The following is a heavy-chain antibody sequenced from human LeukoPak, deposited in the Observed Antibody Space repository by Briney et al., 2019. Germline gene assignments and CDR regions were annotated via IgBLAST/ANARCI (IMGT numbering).Heavy chain of an antibody. CDR1: GFTFSSYA. D-gene: IGHD6-19*01. CDR2: ISGSGGST. CDR3: AKKTEKWLFNPPFDY. V-gene: IGHV3-23*01. J-gene: IGHJ4*02. Sequence: GGSLRLSCAASGFTFSSYAMHWVRQAPGKGLEWVSAISGSGGSTYYADSVKGRFTISRDNSKNTLYLQMNSLRAEDTAVYYCAKKTEKWLFNPPFDYWGQGPLATVSS.